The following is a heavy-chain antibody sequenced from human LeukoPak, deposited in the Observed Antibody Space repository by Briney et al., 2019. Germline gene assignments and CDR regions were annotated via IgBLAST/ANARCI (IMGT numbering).Heavy chain of an antibody. CDR3: ARSLGAGPDAFDI. J-gene: IGHJ3*02. D-gene: IGHD6-19*01. CDR1: GFTFNGYW. V-gene: IGHV3-7*01. Sequence: GGSLRLSCAASGFTFNGYWMSWVRQAPGKGLEWVANIKEDGSAQYYVGSVKGRFTISRDNAKNSLYLQMNSLRAEDTAVYYCARSLGAGPDAFDIWGQGTMVTVSS. CDR2: IKEDGSAQ.